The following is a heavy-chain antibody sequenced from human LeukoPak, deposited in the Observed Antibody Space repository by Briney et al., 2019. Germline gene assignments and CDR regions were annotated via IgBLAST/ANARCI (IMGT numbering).Heavy chain of an antibody. J-gene: IGHJ5*02. Sequence: PSETLSLTCTVSGGSISSYYWSWIRQPPGKGLEWIGYIYYSGSTNYNPSLKSRVTISVDTSKSQFSLKLSSVTAADTAVYYCARAVDTAMVWTWGQGTLVTVSS. D-gene: IGHD5-18*01. CDR2: IYYSGST. CDR1: GGSISSYY. V-gene: IGHV4-59*01. CDR3: ARAVDTAMVWT.